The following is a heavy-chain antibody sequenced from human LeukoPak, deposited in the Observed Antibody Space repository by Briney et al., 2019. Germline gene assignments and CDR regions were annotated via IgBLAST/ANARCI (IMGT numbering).Heavy chain of an antibody. CDR3: ARGLDSSGYYYPTQH. CDR1: GFTFSSYS. CDR2: ISSSSSAI. J-gene: IGHJ1*01. D-gene: IGHD3-22*01. V-gene: IGHV3-48*04. Sequence: GRSLRLSCAASGFTFSSYSMSWVRQAPGKGLECLSYISSSSSAIYYAESVKGRFTISRDNAKHSLYLQMNSLRAEDTAVYYCARGLDSSGYYYPTQHWGQGTLVTVSS.